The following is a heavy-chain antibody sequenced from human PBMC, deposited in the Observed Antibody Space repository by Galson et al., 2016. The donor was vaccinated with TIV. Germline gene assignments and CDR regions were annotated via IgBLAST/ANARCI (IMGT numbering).Heavy chain of an antibody. Sequence: AGSISSHYWTWIRQPPGKGLEWIGSVDHSGSTNYNPSLKSRVIISVDTSKNQFSLNLTSVTAADTGVYFCARDFMERLTGYTPLAAFDFWGQGTMVTVSS. V-gene: IGHV4-59*11. D-gene: IGHD3-9*01. CDR1: AGSISSHY. J-gene: IGHJ3*01. CDR2: VDHSGST. CDR3: ARDFMERLTGYTPLAAFDF.